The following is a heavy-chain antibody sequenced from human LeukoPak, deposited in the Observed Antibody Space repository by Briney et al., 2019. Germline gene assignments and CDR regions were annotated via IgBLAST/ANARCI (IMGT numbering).Heavy chain of an antibody. Sequence: GGSLRLSCVASGDIFTSYAITWVRQAPGKGLEWASAISGSGGSTYYADSVKGRFTISRDNSKNTLYLQMNSLRAEDTAVYYCAKEGRQWAPFDYWGQGTLVTVSS. D-gene: IGHD6-19*01. V-gene: IGHV3-23*01. CDR2: ISGSGGST. J-gene: IGHJ4*02. CDR1: GDIFTSYA. CDR3: AKEGRQWAPFDY.